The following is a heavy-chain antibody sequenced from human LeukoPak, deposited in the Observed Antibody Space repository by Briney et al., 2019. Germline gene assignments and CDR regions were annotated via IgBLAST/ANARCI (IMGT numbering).Heavy chain of an antibody. V-gene: IGHV4-4*09. J-gene: IGHJ5*02. D-gene: IGHD1-26*01. Sequence: PSETLSLTCSVSGGSISSSYWSWIRQPPGKGLEWIGYIYTSGSTNYNPSLKSRVTISVDTSKNQFSLKLSSVTAADTAVYYCARHRRGSSGNWFDPWGQGTLVTVSS. CDR3: ARHRRGSSGNWFDP. CDR2: IYTSGST. CDR1: GGSISSSY.